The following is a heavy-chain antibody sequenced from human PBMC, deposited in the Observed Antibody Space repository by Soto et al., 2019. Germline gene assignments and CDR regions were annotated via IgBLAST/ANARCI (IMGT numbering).Heavy chain of an antibody. Sequence: SVKVSCKASGGTFSSYAISWVRQAPGQGLEWMGGIIPIFGTANYAQKFQGRVTITADESTSTAYMELSSLRSEDTAVYYCATISAPGPVYCSGGSCYSVRPYYGMDVWGQGTTVTVSS. V-gene: IGHV1-69*13. CDR2: IIPIFGTA. J-gene: IGHJ6*02. D-gene: IGHD2-15*01. CDR3: ATISAPGPVYCSGGSCYSVRPYYGMDV. CDR1: GGTFSSYA.